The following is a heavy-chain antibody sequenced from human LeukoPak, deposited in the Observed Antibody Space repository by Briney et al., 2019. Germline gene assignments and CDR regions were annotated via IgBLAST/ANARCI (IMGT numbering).Heavy chain of an antibody. CDR3: ARDYDLKDYYFDY. D-gene: IGHD5-12*01. J-gene: IGHJ4*02. CDR2: IIPILGIA. CDR1: GGTFSSYA. Sequence: SVKVSCKASGGTFSSYAISWVRQAPGQGLEWMGRIIPILGIANYAQKFQGRVTITADKSTSTAYMELSSLRSEDTAVYYCARDYDLKDYYFDYWGQGTLVTVSS. V-gene: IGHV1-69*04.